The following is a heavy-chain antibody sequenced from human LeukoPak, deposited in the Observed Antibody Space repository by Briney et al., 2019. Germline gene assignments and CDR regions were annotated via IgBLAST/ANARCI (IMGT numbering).Heavy chain of an antibody. CDR3: ARGLGELSLYDAFDI. CDR2: INPNSGGT. Sequence: GASVKVSCKASGYTFTGYYMHWVRQAPGQGREWMGWINPNSGGTNYAQKFQGRVTMTRDTSISTAYMELSRLRSDDTAVYYCARGLGELSLYDAFDIWGQGTMVTVSS. V-gene: IGHV1-2*02. D-gene: IGHD3-16*02. J-gene: IGHJ3*02. CDR1: GYTFTGYY.